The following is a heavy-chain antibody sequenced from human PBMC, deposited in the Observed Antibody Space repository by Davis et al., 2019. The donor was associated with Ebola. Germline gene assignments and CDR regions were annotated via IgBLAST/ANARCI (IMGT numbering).Heavy chain of an antibody. J-gene: IGHJ4*02. CDR2: IYYSGST. D-gene: IGHD3/OR15-3a*01. CDR1: GGSISSYY. V-gene: IGHV4-59*01. CDR3: ARDRFGLGADY. Sequence: MPSETLSLTCTVSGGSISSYYWSWIRQPPGKGLEWIGYIYYSGSTNYNPSLKSRVTISVDTSKNQFSLKLSSVTAADTAVYYCARDRFGLGADYWGQGTLVTVSS.